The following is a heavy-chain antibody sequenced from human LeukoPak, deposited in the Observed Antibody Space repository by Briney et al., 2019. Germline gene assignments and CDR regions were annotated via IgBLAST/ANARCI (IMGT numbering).Heavy chain of an antibody. D-gene: IGHD3-22*01. CDR1: GGSISTFF. CDR3: ARGTEMTSSSGFYSFDY. Sequence: SETLSLTCTVSGGSISTFFWTWIRQSAGKGLEWVGRIYMGTTYYNPSVESRATISVYTSNNRFSLKLTSLTAADTAAYYCARGTEMTSSSGFYSFDYWGRGSLVTVSS. J-gene: IGHJ4*02. CDR2: IYMGTT. V-gene: IGHV4-4*07.